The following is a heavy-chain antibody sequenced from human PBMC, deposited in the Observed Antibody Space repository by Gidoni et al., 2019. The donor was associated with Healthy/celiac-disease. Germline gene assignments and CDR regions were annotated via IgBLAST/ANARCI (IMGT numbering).Heavy chain of an antibody. Sequence: EVQLLESGGGLVQPGGSLRLSCSASGFTFSSYAMSLVRQAPGKGLEWVSAISGCGGSTYYADSVKGRFTISRDNSKNTLYLQMNSLRAEDTAVYYCAKEGSNIVVVVAAFDYWGQGTLVTVSS. J-gene: IGHJ4*02. CDR2: ISGCGGST. CDR3: AKEGSNIVVVVAAFDY. V-gene: IGHV3-23*01. D-gene: IGHD2-15*01. CDR1: GFTFSSYA.